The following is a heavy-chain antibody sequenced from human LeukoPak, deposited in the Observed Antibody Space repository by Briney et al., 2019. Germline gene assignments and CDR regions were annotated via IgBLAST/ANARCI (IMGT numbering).Heavy chain of an antibody. CDR2: ITSPVGRM. CDR1: GFTFSTYS. D-gene: IGHD6-19*01. J-gene: IGHJ4*02. Sequence: KSGGSLRLSCAASGFTFSTYSMNWVRQAPGKGLEWVSSITSPVGRMYYADSLKGRITISRDNARSTLYPQMNSLRAEDTALYYCATDGRSSGWYGFDYWGQGILVTVSS. CDR3: ATDGRSSGWYGFDY. V-gene: IGHV3-21*01.